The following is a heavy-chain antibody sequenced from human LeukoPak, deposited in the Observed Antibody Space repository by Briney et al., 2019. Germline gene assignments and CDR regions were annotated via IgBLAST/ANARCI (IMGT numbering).Heavy chain of an antibody. D-gene: IGHD1-26*01. CDR1: GGSISSYY. V-gene: IGHV4-59*01. Sequence: PSETLSLTCTVSGGSISSYYWSWIRQPPGKGLEWIGYIYYSGSTNYNPSLKSRVTISVDTSKNQFSLKLSSVTAADTAVYYCARGRIVGASFGIYYFDYWGQGTLVTVSS. CDR2: IYYSGST. J-gene: IGHJ4*02. CDR3: ARGRIVGASFGIYYFDY.